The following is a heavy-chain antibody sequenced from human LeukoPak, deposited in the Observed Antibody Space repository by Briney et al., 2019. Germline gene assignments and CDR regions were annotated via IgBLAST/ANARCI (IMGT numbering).Heavy chain of an antibody. J-gene: IGHJ4*02. V-gene: IGHV4-39*07. CDR2: IYYSGST. Sequence: SETLSLTCTVSGGSISSSSYYWGWIRQPPGKDLEWIGSIYYSGSTYYNPSLKSRVTISVDTSKNQFSLKLSSVTAADTAVYYCASSYPYYYDSSGFAFDYYWGQGTLVTVSS. CDR3: ASSYPYYYDSSGFAFDYY. D-gene: IGHD3-22*01. CDR1: GGSISSSSYY.